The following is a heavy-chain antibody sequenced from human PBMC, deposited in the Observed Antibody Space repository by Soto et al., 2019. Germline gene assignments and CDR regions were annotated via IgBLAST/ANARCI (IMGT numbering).Heavy chain of an antibody. J-gene: IGHJ4*02. V-gene: IGHV4-59*01. CDR1: GGSISSSS. CDR3: ARRNDYGYYFDY. D-gene: IGHD4-17*01. Sequence: SETLSLTCTVSGGSISSSSWSWIRQPPGRGLEWIGYIYNNGRTDYNPSLKSRVTISVDRSKNQFSLKLSSVTAADTAVYYCARRNDYGYYFDYWGQGTLVTVSS. CDR2: IYNNGRT.